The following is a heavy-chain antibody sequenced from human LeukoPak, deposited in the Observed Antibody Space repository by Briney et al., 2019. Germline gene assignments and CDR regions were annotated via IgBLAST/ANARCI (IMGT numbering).Heavy chain of an antibody. Sequence: PGRSLRLSCAASGFTFSSYGMHWVRQAPGKGLEWVAVIWYDGSNKYYADSVKGRFTISRDNSKNTLYLQMNSLSAEDTAVYYCARDGYSYCSCGSFYLDYWGQGTLVTVSS. J-gene: IGHJ4*02. CDR1: GFTFSSYG. V-gene: IGHV3-33*01. CDR2: IWYDGSNK. D-gene: IGHD2-15*01. CDR3: ARDGYSYCSCGSFYLDY.